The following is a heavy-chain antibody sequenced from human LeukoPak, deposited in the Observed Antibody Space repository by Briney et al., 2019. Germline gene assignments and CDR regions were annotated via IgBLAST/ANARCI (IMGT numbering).Heavy chain of an antibody. CDR1: GGSISSGSYY. CDR3: ARGGYYYGSGSYYGFRYYYYYMDV. D-gene: IGHD3-10*01. CDR2: IYTSGST. V-gene: IGHV4-61*02. J-gene: IGHJ6*03. Sequence: PSQTLSLTCTVSGGSISSGSYYWSWIRQPAGKGLEWIGRIYTSGSTNYNPSLKSRVTISVDTSKNQFSLKLNSVTAADTAVYYCARGGYYYGSGSYYGFRYYYYYMDVWGKGTTVTISS.